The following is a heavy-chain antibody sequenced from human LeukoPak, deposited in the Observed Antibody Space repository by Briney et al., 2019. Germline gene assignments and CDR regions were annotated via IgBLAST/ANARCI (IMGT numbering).Heavy chain of an antibody. CDR1: GFTFSSYS. V-gene: IGHV3-21*01. Sequence: RSLRLSCAASGFTFSSYSMNWVSQAPGKGLEWVSSISSSSSYIYYADSVKGRFTISRDNAKNSLYLQMNSLRAEDTAVYYCASNYYDSSGYYYGTPWGQGTLVTVPS. CDR2: ISSSSSYI. CDR3: ASNYYDSSGYYYGTP. D-gene: IGHD3-22*01. J-gene: IGHJ5*02.